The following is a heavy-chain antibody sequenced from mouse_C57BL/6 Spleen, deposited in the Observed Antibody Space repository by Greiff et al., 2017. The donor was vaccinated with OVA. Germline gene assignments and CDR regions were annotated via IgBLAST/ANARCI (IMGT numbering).Heavy chain of an antibody. J-gene: IGHJ2*01. D-gene: IGHD2-1*01. CDR3: TRVYGNYVGSYFGY. CDR1: GFPFRDFG. CDR2: ISSGSSTI. Sequence: EVQRVESGGGLVKPGGSLKLSCAASGFPFRDFGMPLVRQAPEKGLGWVAYISSGSSTIYYADTVKGRFTITRDNAKNTLFLQMTSLMSEDTALYYGTRVYGNYVGSYFGYWGQGTTLTVSS. V-gene: IGHV5-17*01.